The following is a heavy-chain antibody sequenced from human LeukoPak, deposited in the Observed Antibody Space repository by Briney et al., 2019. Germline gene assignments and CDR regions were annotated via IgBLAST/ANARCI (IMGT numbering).Heavy chain of an antibody. V-gene: IGHV1-8*03. Sequence: ASVKVSCKASGYTFTSYDINWVRQATGQGLEWMGWMNPNSGNTGYAQKFQGRVTITRNTSISTAYMELSSLRSEDTAVYYCARDRYLYSYGYWFDPWGQGTLVTVSS. D-gene: IGHD5-18*01. CDR2: MNPNSGNT. CDR1: GYTFTSYD. J-gene: IGHJ5*02. CDR3: ARDRYLYSYGYWFDP.